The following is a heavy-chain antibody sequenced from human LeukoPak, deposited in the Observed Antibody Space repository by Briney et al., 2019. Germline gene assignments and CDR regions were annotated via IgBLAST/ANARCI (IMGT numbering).Heavy chain of an antibody. Sequence: GGFLRLSCAASGFTVSRNYMSWVRQAPGKGLECVSVIYSGGNTYYTDSVKGRFTISRDNSKNTLYLQMNSLRAEDTAVYYCARKTDSGGQGDYWGPGTLVTVSS. D-gene: IGHD3-22*01. CDR1: GFTVSRNY. CDR2: IYSGGNT. CDR3: ARKTDSGGQGDY. J-gene: IGHJ4*02. V-gene: IGHV3-66*01.